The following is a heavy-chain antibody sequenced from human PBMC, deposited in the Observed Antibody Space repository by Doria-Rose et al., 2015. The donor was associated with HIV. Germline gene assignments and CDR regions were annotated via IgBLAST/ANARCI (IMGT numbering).Heavy chain of an antibody. Sequence: SGPVLVKPTETLTLTCTVSGVSLSSPGMGVSWIRQPPGKALEWLANIFSDDERSYKPSLKSRLTISSGTSKSQLVLTMTDMDPVDTATYYCARIKSSRWYHKYYFDFWGQGTLVIVSA. D-gene: IGHD6-13*01. J-gene: IGHJ4*02. CDR1: GVSLSSPGMG. CDR2: IFSDDER. CDR3: ARIKSSRWYHKYYFDF. V-gene: IGHV2-26*01.